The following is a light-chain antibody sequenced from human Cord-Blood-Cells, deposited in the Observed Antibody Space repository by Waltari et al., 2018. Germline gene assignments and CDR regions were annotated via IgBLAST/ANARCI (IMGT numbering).Light chain of an antibody. CDR2: EGS. CDR1: SSDVGGYNL. CDR3: CSYAGSSTSWV. J-gene: IGLJ3*02. V-gene: IGLV2-23*01. Sequence: QSALTQPASYSGSPGQSVTISCPGTSSDVGGYNLVSCYQQHPGKAPKLMIYEGSKRPSGVSKRFSGSKSGNTASLTISGLQAEDEADYYCCSYAGSSTSWVFGGGTKLTVL.